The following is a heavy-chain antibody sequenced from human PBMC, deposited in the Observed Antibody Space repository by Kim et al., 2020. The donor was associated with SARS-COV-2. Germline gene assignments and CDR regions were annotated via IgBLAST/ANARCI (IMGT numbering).Heavy chain of an antibody. CDR2: IIPIFGTA. Sequence: SVKVSCKASGGTFSSYAISWVRQAPGQGLEWMGGIIPIFGTANYAQKFQGRVTITADESTSTAYMELSSLRSEDTAVYYCASVPQDIVVVPAATPYYYYGMDVWGQGTTVTVSS. CDR3: ASVPQDIVVVPAATPYYYYGMDV. V-gene: IGHV1-69*13. J-gene: IGHJ6*02. CDR1: GGTFSSYA. D-gene: IGHD2-2*02.